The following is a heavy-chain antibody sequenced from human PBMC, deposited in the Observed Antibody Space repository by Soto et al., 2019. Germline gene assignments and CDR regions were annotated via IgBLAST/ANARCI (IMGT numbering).Heavy chain of an antibody. D-gene: IGHD6-19*01. J-gene: IGHJ4*02. V-gene: IGHV1-46*03. CDR2: INPSGGST. CDR3: AGDLYSSGWSVDY. Sequence: XSVKVSSKASGYTFTSNYRHLLRHSPGQGLEWMGIINPSGGSTSYAQKFQGRVTMTRDTSTSTVYMELSSLRSEDTAVYYCAGDLYSSGWSVDYWGQGTLVTVSS. CDR1: GYTFTSNY.